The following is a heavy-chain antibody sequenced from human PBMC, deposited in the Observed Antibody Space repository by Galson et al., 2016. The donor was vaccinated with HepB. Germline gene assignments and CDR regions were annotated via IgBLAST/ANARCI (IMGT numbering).Heavy chain of an antibody. V-gene: IGHV3-23*01. D-gene: IGHD2-21*01. Sequence: SLRLSCAASGFSFSSYAMTWVRQAPGKGLESVSGISDSGDETYYADSVKGRFAISRDNAKKTLWLQMTSLGAEETAVYYCAKVYSRTRYYWYGMDVWGQGTTVTVSS. CDR3: AKVYSRTRYYWYGMDV. J-gene: IGHJ6*02. CDR2: ISDSGDET. CDR1: GFSFSSYA.